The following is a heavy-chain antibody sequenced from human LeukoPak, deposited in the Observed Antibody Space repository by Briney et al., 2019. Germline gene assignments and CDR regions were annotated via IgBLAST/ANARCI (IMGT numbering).Heavy chain of an antibody. CDR1: GYSFISYG. V-gene: IGHV1-18*01. J-gene: IGHJ5*02. CDR3: AIDRVAYQPNWFDP. Sequence: ASVKVSCKASGYSFISYGISWVRQAPGQGLEWMGWISTYNGNTSYAQNLQGRVTMTTDTSTSTAYMELRSLGSDDTAVYYCAIDRVAYQPNWFDPWGQGTRVTVSS. CDR2: ISTYNGNT. D-gene: IGHD2-21*01.